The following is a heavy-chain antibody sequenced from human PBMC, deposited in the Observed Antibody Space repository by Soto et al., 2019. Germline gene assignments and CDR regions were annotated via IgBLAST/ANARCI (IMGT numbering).Heavy chain of an antibody. CDR1: GYSFTSYW. CDR3: ARHPLYSSSSRSYYYYMDV. D-gene: IGHD6-6*01. Sequence: GESLKISCKGSGYSFTSYWIGWVRQMPGKGLEWMGIIYPGDSDTRYSPSFQGQVTISADKSISTAYLQWSSLKASDTAMYYCARHPLYSSSSRSYYYYMDVWGKGTTVTVSS. J-gene: IGHJ6*03. CDR2: IYPGDSDT. V-gene: IGHV5-51*01.